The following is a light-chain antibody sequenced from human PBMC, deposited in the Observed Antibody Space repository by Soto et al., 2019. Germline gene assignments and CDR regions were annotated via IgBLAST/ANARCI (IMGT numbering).Light chain of an antibody. CDR3: QQYNNWPLT. J-gene: IGKJ4*01. CDR1: QSVNSN. V-gene: IGKV3-15*01. CDR2: GAS. Sequence: EIAMTQFPATLSVSPGERATLSCRASQSVNSNLAWYQQKPGQAPRLLIYGASTRATGIPARFSGSGSGTEFTVTISSLQSEDFAVYYCQQYNNWPLTFGGGTKVEIK.